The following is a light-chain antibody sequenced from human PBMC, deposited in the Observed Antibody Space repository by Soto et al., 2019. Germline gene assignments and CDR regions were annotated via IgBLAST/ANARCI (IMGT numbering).Light chain of an antibody. CDR3: CSYASSGTYV. Sequence: LTQPASVSWSPGQSITISCTGTSSDVGSYNLVSWYQQHPGKAPKLMIYEGSKRPSGISSRFSGSKSGNTASLTISGLQAEDEADFYCCSYASSGTYVFGNGTKVTVL. V-gene: IGLV2-23*01. J-gene: IGLJ1*01. CDR2: EGS. CDR1: SSDVGSYNL.